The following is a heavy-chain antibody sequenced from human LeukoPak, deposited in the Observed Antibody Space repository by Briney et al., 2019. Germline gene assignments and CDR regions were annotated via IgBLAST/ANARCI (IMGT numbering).Heavy chain of an antibody. J-gene: IGHJ6*02. CDR3: ARDGPQDIVVVPAAVKKYYYYGMDV. Sequence: ASVKVSCKASGYTFTGYYMHWVRQAPGQGLEWMGWINPNSGGTNYAQKFQGRVTMTRDTSISTAYMELSRLRSDATAVSYCARDGPQDIVVVPAAVKKYYYYGMDVWGQGTTVTVSS. CDR1: GYTFTGYY. D-gene: IGHD2-2*01. CDR2: INPNSGGT. V-gene: IGHV1-2*02.